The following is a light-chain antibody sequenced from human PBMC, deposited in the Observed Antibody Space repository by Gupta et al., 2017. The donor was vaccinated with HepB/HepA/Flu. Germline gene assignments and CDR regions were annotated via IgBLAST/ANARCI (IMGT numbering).Light chain of an antibody. V-gene: IGLV7-46*01. Sequence: QAVLPQEPSMPVSPGGTVTLTCGSSTGAVTSGHYSYWFQQKPGQAPRTLVYDTSNKQSWTPARFSGSLLGGKAALTLSGAQPEDEAEYYCLLSYSGPLWVFGGGTKLTVL. CDR1: TGAVTSGHY. CDR2: DTS. CDR3: LLSYSGPLWV. J-gene: IGLJ3*02.